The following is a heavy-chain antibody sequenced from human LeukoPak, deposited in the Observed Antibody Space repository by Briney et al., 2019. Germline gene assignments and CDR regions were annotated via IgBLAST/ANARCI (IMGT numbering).Heavy chain of an antibody. CDR1: GGSISSGGYY. D-gene: IGHD3-10*01. CDR3: ARGPRITMVRGVSRRSASFDY. J-gene: IGHJ4*02. Sequence: PSETLSLTCTVSGGSISSGGYYWSWIRQPPGKGLEWIGYIYHSGSTYYNPSLKSRVTISVDRSKNQFSLKLSSVTAADTAVYYCARGPRITMVRGVSRRSASFDYWGQGTLVTVSS. CDR2: IYHSGST. V-gene: IGHV4-30-2*01.